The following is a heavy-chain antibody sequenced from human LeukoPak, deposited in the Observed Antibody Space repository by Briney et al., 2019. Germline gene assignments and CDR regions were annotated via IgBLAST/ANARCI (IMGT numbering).Heavy chain of an antibody. D-gene: IGHD4-17*01. V-gene: IGHV1-69*04. CDR1: GGTFSSYA. Sequence: SVKVSCKASGGTFSSYAISWVRQAPGQGPEWMGRIMPSLGITNYAQNFQGRVTITADKSTSTSYMELRSLRSEDTAVYYCARGNWGVTVTKYYYYGMDVWGQGTTITVSS. CDR2: IMPSLGIT. CDR3: ARGNWGVTVTKYYYYGMDV. J-gene: IGHJ6*02.